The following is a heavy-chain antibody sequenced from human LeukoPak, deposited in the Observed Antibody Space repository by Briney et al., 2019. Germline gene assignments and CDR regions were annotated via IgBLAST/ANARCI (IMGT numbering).Heavy chain of an antibody. CDR3: ATRPLGAGDFDY. V-gene: IGHV4-59*01. CDR2: IYYSGST. Sequence: PSETLSLTCTVSGGSISSYYWSWIRQPPGKGLEWIGYIYYSGSTNYNPSLKSRVTMSVDTSKNQFSLKLSSVTAADTAVYYCATRPLGAGDFDYWGQGTLVTVSS. D-gene: IGHD6-19*01. CDR1: GGSISSYY. J-gene: IGHJ4*01.